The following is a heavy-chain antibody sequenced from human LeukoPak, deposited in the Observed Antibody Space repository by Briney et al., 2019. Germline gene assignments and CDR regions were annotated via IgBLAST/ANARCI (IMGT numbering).Heavy chain of an antibody. J-gene: IGHJ4*02. V-gene: IGHV4-39*01. D-gene: IGHD2-2*02. CDR3: ASSPGGYCSSASCYTGGYFDY. CDR1: GGSISSSTYY. Sequence: SETLSLTCTVAGGSISSSTYYWVWIRQPPGKGLEWIGSIYYNGNTYYNPSLKSRVTIPVDTSKNQFSLRLSSVTATDRAVYYCASSPGGYCSSASCYTGGYFDYWGQGSLVTVSS. CDR2: IYYNGNT.